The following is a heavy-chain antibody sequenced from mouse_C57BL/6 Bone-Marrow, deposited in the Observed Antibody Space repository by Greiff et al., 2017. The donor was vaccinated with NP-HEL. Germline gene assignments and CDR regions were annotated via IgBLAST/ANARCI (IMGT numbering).Heavy chain of an antibody. CDR2: ITYDGSN. V-gene: IGHV3-6*01. J-gene: IGHJ4*01. Sequence: VQLKESGPGLVKPSQSLSLTCSVTGYSITSGYYWNWIRQFPGNKLEWMGYITYDGSNNYNASFKNRISITRDTSNNQFFLKLNSVTTEDTATYYCARGGGDAMDYWGQGTSVTVSS. CDR3: ARGGGDAMDY. CDR1: GYSITSGYY.